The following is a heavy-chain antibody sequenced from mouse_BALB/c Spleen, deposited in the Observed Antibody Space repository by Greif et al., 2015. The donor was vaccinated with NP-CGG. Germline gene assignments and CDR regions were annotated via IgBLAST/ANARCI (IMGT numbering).Heavy chain of an antibody. CDR3: ARSLSAWFAY. D-gene: IGHD3-1*01. CDR1: GYTFTSSW. Sequence: VQLQQSGSVLVRPGASVKLSCKASGYTFTSSWMHWAKQRPGQGLEWIGEIHPNSGNTNYNEKFKGKATLTVDTSSSTAYVDLSSLTSEDSAVYYCARSLSAWFAYWGQGTLVTVSA. CDR2: IHPNSGNT. V-gene: IGHV1S130*01. J-gene: IGHJ3*01.